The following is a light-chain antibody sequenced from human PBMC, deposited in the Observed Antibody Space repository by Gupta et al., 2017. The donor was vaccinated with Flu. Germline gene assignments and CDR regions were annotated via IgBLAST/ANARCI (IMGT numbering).Light chain of an antibody. V-gene: IGKV2-28*01. CDR2: LAS. Sequence: ETVMTQFPLSLPVSPGEPASTSCEPHQSLLHVDGKNYLDWYLQKPGQSPQLLMCLASKRATGVPDRVSGSGSGTEFTLKIRRVEAEDAGVYYCRHYLQTPPTFGPGTKVEIK. CDR3: RHYLQTPPT. J-gene: IGKJ1*01. CDR1: QSLLHVDGKNY.